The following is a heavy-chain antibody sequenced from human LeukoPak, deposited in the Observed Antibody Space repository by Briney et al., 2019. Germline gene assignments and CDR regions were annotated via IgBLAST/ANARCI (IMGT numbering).Heavy chain of an antibody. CDR2: IYSGGST. V-gene: IGHV3-66*02. J-gene: IGHJ6*03. Sequence: GGSLRLSCAASGFTVSSNYMSWVRQASGKGLEWVSVIYSGGSTYYADSVKGRFTISRDNSKNTLYLQMNSLRAKDTAVYYCARDMTVRGMDVWGKGTTVTVSS. CDR1: GFTVSSNY. CDR3: ARDMTVRGMDV. D-gene: IGHD3-10*02.